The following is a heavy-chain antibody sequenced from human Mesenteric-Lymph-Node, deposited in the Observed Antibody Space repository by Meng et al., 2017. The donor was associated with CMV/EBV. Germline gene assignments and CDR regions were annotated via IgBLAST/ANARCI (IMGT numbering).Heavy chain of an antibody. CDR3: ARDPYGARGGF. CDR1: GFTFSSFW. J-gene: IGHJ4*02. D-gene: IGHD4-17*01. CDR2: VNNDGSST. Sequence: GGSLRLSCAASGFTFSSFWMHWVRQTPGKGLVWVSRVNNDGSSTTYADSVKGRFTISRDNAKNTMYLQMNSLRVEDTAVYYCARDPYGARGGFWGQGTLVTVSS. V-gene: IGHV3-74*01.